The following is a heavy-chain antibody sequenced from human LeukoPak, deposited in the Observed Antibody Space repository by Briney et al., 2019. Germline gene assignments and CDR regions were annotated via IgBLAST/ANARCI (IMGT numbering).Heavy chain of an antibody. V-gene: IGHV3-30*03. CDR1: GFTFSSYG. Sequence: PGGSLRLSCAASGFTFSSYGMHWVRQAPGKGLEWVAVISYDGSNKYYADSVKGRFTISRDNSKNTLYLQMNSLRAEDTAVYYCAREILGYPSDYWGQRTLVTVSS. CDR3: AREILGYPSDY. CDR2: ISYDGSNK. J-gene: IGHJ4*02. D-gene: IGHD6-13*01.